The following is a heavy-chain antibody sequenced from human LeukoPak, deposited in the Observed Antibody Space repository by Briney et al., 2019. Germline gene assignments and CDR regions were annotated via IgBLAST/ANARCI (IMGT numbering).Heavy chain of an antibody. D-gene: IGHD2-2*01. CDR2: TRDKAKSHTT. J-gene: IGHJ6*02. CDR1: GFIFSDHY. Sequence: PGGSLRLSCAASGFIFSDHYMDWVRQAPGKGLEWVARTRDKAKSHTTEYAACVKGRFTISRDDSRNSLYLEMNSLRTEDTAVYYCARGPTATSSYQSYHYGLDVWGQGTSVTVS. CDR3: ARGPTATSSYQSYHYGLDV. V-gene: IGHV3-72*01.